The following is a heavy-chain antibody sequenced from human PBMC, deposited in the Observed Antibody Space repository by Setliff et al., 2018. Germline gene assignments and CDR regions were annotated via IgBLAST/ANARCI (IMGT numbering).Heavy chain of an antibody. V-gene: IGHV4-61*01. CDR1: GGSVGNSYYY. CDR2: VFFTGDT. D-gene: IGHD2-21*02. J-gene: IGHJ4*02. Sequence: SETLSLTCTVSGGSVGNSYYYWSWIRQPPGKGLEWIGYVFFTGDTDYNPSLGSRVTISLDTSKTQFSLKLSSVTAADTAVYYCARGGVTAVWDLTDWGQGTLVTVSS. CDR3: ARGGVTAVWDLTD.